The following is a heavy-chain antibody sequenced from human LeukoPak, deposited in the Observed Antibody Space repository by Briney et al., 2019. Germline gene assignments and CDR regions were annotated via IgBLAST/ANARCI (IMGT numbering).Heavy chain of an antibody. Sequence: GGSLRLSCAASGFTFSSYSMNWVRQAPGKGLEWVSSISSSSYIYYADSVKGRFTISRDNAKNSLYLQMNSLRAEDTAVYYCARSGIAVAGWFDYWGQGTLVTVSS. CDR2: ISSSSYI. CDR1: GFTFSSYS. D-gene: IGHD6-19*01. J-gene: IGHJ4*02. V-gene: IGHV3-21*01. CDR3: ARSGIAVAGWFDY.